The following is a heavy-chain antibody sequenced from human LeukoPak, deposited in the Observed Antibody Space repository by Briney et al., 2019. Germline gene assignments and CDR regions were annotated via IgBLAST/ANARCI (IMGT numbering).Heavy chain of an antibody. CDR3: TKGDSGWYPIEF. CDR1: GFTLSNNA. Sequence: GGSLRLSCAASGFTLSNNAMSWVRQAPGKGLEWVSTISESDKATYYADSVKGRFTLSGDISKNTMYLQMNSLRVEDTAVYYCTKGDSGWYPIEFWGQGALVTVSS. V-gene: IGHV3-23*01. D-gene: IGHD6-19*01. CDR2: ISESDKAT. J-gene: IGHJ4*02.